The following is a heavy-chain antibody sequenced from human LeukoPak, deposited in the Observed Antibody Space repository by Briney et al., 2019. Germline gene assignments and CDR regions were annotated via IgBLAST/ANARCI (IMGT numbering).Heavy chain of an antibody. CDR2: IIPIFGTA. V-gene: IGHV1-69*06. Sequence: GSSVKVSCKASGGTFSSYAISRVRQAPGQGLEWMGGIIPIFGTANYAQKFQGRVTITADKSTSTAYMELSSLRSEDTAVYYCAKFLYYDSSGYTPMDVWGKGTTVTISS. D-gene: IGHD3-22*01. CDR1: GGTFSSYA. J-gene: IGHJ6*04. CDR3: AKFLYYDSSGYTPMDV.